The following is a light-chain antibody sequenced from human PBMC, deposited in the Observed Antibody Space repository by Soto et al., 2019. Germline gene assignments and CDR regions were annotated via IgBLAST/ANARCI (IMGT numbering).Light chain of an antibody. Sequence: EIVLTQSPATLSLSPGERATLSCRASQSVSSYLAWYQHKPGQAPRLLIYDASTRATGIPARFSGSGSRTDFTLTISSLEPEDCAVYYCQQRSDWPPGYTFGQGTKLEIK. CDR3: QQRSDWPPGYT. CDR2: DAS. V-gene: IGKV3-11*01. CDR1: QSVSSY. J-gene: IGKJ2*01.